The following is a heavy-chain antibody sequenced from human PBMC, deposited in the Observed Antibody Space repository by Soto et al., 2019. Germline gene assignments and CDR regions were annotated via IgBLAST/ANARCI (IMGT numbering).Heavy chain of an antibody. D-gene: IGHD2-2*01. Sequence: PGESLKISCNGSGYSVTSYWIGWVRQMPGKGLEWMGIIYPGDSDTRYSPSFQGQVTISADKSISTAYLQWSSLKASDTAMYYCARHYCSSTSCYPVYYYYYGMDVWGQGTTVTVSS. J-gene: IGHJ6*02. CDR2: IYPGDSDT. V-gene: IGHV5-51*01. CDR3: ARHYCSSTSCYPVYYYYYGMDV. CDR1: GYSVTSYW.